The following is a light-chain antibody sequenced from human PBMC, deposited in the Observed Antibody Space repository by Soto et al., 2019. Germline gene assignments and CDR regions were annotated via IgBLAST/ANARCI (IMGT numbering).Light chain of an antibody. CDR2: GAS. Sequence: EIVLTQSPGTLALSPGERATLSCSASERLSSGYLAWYQQRPGQPPRFLIYGASNRVTGIPDRFSGSGSGTDFSLIINRLEGEDVAIAYCQPYGGSPQITFGQGTRLEIK. J-gene: IGKJ5*01. V-gene: IGKV3-20*01. CDR1: ERLSSGY. CDR3: QPYGGSPQIT.